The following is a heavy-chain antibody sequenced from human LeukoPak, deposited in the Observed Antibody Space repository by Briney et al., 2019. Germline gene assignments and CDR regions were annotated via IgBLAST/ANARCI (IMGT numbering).Heavy chain of an antibody. Sequence: GGSLRLSCAASGFTFSSYSVNWVRQAPGKGLEWVSHISSSSSTIYYADSVKGRFTISRDNAKNSLYLQMNSLRAEDTAVYYCAKADDYGGSGDAFDIWGQGTMVTVSS. J-gene: IGHJ3*02. CDR3: AKADDYGGSGDAFDI. D-gene: IGHD4-23*01. V-gene: IGHV3-48*01. CDR2: ISSSSSTI. CDR1: GFTFSSYS.